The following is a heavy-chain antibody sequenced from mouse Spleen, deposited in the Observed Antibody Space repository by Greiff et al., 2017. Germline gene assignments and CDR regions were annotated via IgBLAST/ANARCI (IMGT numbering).Heavy chain of an antibody. CDR2: ISSGGGNT. CDR3: ARRGDGYYAYYAMDY. Sequence: DVMLVESGGGLVKLGGSLKLSCAASGFTFSSYAMSWVRQTPEKRLEWVATISSGGGNTYYPDSVKGRFTISRDNAKNTLYLQMSSLKSEDTAMYYCARRGDGYYAYYAMDYWGQGTSVTVSS. J-gene: IGHJ4*01. D-gene: IGHD2-3*01. CDR1: GFTFSSYA. V-gene: IGHV5-9*01.